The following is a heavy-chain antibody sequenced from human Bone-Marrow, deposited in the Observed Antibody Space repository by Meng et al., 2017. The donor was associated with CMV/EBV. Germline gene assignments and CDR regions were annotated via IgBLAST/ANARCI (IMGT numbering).Heavy chain of an antibody. CDR2: ISYDGSKK. V-gene: IGHV3-30*04. D-gene: IGHD2-21*01. CDR3: ARALAYCGGDCYSRGAYYYYGMDV. Sequence: GGSLRLSCAASGFTFSSYAMHWVRQAPGKGLEWVAVISYDGSKKYYADSVKGRFTISRDNSKNTLYLQMNSLRAEDTAVYYCARALAYCGGDCYSRGAYYYYGMDVWGQGTTVTVSS. CDR1: GFTFSSYA. J-gene: IGHJ6*02.